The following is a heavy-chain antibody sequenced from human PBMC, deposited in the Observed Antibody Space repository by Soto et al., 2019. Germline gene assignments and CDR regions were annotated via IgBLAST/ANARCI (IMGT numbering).Heavy chain of an antibody. J-gene: IGHJ6*02. Sequence: SVKVSCKASGGTFSSFAISWVRQAPGQGLEWMGGIIPIFGTANYAQKCQGRVTITADKPTSTAYMELSGLRSEDTAVYYCTKRYCSGGSCYSGDYYYGMDVWGQGTTVTVSS. V-gene: IGHV1-69*06. CDR3: TKRYCSGGSCYSGDYYYGMDV. D-gene: IGHD2-15*01. CDR2: IIPIFGTA. CDR1: GGTFSSFA.